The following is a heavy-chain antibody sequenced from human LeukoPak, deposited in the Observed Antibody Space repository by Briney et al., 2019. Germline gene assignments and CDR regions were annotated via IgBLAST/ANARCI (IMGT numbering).Heavy chain of an antibody. CDR2: IYNSGGT. D-gene: IGHD1-26*01. CDR3: ARDAWDADYYYGMDV. CDR1: GGSISSYY. V-gene: IGHV4-59*01. Sequence: SETLSLTCTVSGGSISSYYWNWIRQSPGKGLEWIGYIYNSGGTNYNPSLKSRVTISVDTSKNQFSLNLSSVTAADTAVYYCARDAWDADYYYGMDVWGQGTTVTVSS. J-gene: IGHJ6*02.